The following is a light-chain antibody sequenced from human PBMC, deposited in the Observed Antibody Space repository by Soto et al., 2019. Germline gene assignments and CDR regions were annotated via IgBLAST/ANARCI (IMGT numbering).Light chain of an antibody. CDR2: DAS. Sequence: DIVLPQSPATLPLSPGERATLSCRASQSVSGYLAWYQQKPGQAPRLLIYDASSRATGIPARFSGTGSGTDFTLTIGSLEPEDFAVYYCQQRSNWPPEITFGQGTRLEIK. CDR3: QQRSNWPPEIT. J-gene: IGKJ5*01. V-gene: IGKV3-11*01. CDR1: QSVSGY.